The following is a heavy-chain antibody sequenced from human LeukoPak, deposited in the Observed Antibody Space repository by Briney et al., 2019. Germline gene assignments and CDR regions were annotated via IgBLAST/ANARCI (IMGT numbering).Heavy chain of an antibody. V-gene: IGHV4-34*01. CDR3: ARSGWLQFDYFDY. Sequence: SETLSLTCAVYGGSFSGYYWSWIRQPPGKGLEWIGEINHSGSTNYNPSLKSRGTISVDTSKNQVSLRLRSVTAADTAVYYCARSGWLQFDYFDYWGQGILVTVSS. J-gene: IGHJ4*02. CDR2: INHSGST. D-gene: IGHD5-24*01. CDR1: GGSFSGYY.